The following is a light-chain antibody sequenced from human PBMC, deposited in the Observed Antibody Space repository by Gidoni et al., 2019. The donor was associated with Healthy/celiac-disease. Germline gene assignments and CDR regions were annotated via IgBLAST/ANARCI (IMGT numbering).Light chain of an antibody. V-gene: IGLV2-23*02. CDR3: CSYAGSSTL. Sequence: QSALTQPASVSGSPGQSFTISCTGTCSDVGSYNLVSWYQQHPGNAPKLMLYEFSNRPSGVSNRFSGSKSGNTASLTISGLQAEDEADYYCCSYAGSSTLFGGGTKLTVL. CDR1: CSDVGSYNL. J-gene: IGLJ2*01. CDR2: EFS.